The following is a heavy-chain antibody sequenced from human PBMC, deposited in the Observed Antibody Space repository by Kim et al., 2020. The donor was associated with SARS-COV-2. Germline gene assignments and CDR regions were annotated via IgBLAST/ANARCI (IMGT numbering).Heavy chain of an antibody. CDR2: ISSSGSTI. Sequence: GGSLRLSCAASGFTFSDYYMSWIRQAPGKGLEWVSYISSSGSTIYYADSVKGRFTISRDNAKNSLYLQMNSLRAEDTAVYYCAGGSSTFTYYYYGMDVWGQGTTVTVSS. D-gene: IGHD6-13*01. J-gene: IGHJ6*02. CDR3: AGGSSTFTYYYYGMDV. V-gene: IGHV3-11*01. CDR1: GFTFSDYY.